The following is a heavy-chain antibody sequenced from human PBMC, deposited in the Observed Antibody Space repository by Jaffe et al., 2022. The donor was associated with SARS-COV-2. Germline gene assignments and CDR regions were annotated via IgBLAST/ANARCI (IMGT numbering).Heavy chain of an antibody. CDR1: GFTFDNYD. CDR3: ARNQGGPHAFDI. D-gene: IGHD2-2*01. Sequence: EAQLVESGGGVVQPGGSLRLSCAASGFTFDNYDMYWVRQTPGKGLEWVSLISGDGTNTYYADSMKGRLTISRDNSKRSLYLQMNSVKTEDTALYYCARNQGGPHAFDIWGQGTMVTVSS. CDR2: ISGDGTNT. V-gene: IGHV3-43*02. J-gene: IGHJ3*02.